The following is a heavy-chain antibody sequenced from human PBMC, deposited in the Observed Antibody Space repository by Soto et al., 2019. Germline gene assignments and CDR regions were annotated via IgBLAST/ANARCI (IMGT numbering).Heavy chain of an antibody. CDR2: ISSSSSTI. Sequence: PGGSLRLFCAASGFTFSSYSMNWVRQAPGKGLEWVSYISSSSSTIYYADSVKGRFTISRDNAKNSLYLQMNSLRDEDTAVYYCARGEYYYDSSGGNAFDIWGQGTMVTVSS. J-gene: IGHJ3*02. CDR3: ARGEYYYDSSGGNAFDI. CDR1: GFTFSSYS. D-gene: IGHD3-22*01. V-gene: IGHV3-48*02.